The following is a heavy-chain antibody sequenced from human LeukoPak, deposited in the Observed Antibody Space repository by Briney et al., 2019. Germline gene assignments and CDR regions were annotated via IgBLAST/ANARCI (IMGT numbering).Heavy chain of an antibody. CDR1: GGSFSGYY. CDR3: ARGAVRNYYGSGSRWFDP. V-gene: IGHV4-34*01. Sequence: PSETLSLTCAVYGGSFSGYYWSWIRQPPGKGLEWIGEINHSGSTNYNPSLKSRVPISVDTSKNQFSLKLSSVTAADTAVYYCARGAVRNYYGSGSRWFDPWGQGTLVTVSS. D-gene: IGHD3-10*01. CDR2: INHSGST. J-gene: IGHJ5*02.